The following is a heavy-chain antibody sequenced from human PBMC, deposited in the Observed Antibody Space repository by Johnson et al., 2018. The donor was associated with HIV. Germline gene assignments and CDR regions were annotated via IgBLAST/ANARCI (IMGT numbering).Heavy chain of an antibody. CDR1: GFTFSSYA. CDR3: AKDMGSSWYDPWDAFDI. Sequence: QVQLVESGGGLVQPGGSLRLSCAASGFTFSSYAMHWVRQAPGKGLEWVAVISYDGSNKYYADSVKGRFTISRDNSKNSLYLQMNSLRAEDTALYYCAKDMGSSWYDPWDAFDIWGQGTVVTVSS. D-gene: IGHD6-13*01. J-gene: IGHJ3*02. V-gene: IGHV3-30-3*01. CDR2: ISYDGSNK.